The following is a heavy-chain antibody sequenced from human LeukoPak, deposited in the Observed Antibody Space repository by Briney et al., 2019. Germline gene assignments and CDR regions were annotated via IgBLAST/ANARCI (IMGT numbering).Heavy chain of an antibody. CDR1: GFTFNNYG. V-gene: IGHV3-33*01. D-gene: IGHD3-9*01. CDR2: IWYDGGNK. CDR3: SREYFDWSRNYYYGMDV. Sequence: GGSLRLSCAASGFTFNNYGMHWVRQAPGKGLEWMALIWYDGGNKYYADSVKGRFTISRDNSKNTLYLQMNSLRAEDTAVYYCSREYFDWSRNYYYGMDVWGQGTTVTVSS. J-gene: IGHJ6*02.